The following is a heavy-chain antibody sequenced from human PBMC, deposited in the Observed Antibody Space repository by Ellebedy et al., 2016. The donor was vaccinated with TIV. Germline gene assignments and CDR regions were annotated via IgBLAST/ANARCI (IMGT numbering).Heavy chain of an antibody. D-gene: IGHD3-22*01. CDR3: AKGSSSGFNYDRVGFQY. V-gene: IGHV3-23*01. CDR1: GFTFGSFA. CDR2: ISGDGVNT. J-gene: IGHJ4*02. Sequence: GGSLRLSCAASGFTFGSFAMHWVRQAPGKGLEWLSVISGDGVNTYSAASVKGRFTITRDNFKNTLFLRVNRLRAEDTAVYYCAKGSSSGFNYDRVGFQYWGQGTLVTVSS.